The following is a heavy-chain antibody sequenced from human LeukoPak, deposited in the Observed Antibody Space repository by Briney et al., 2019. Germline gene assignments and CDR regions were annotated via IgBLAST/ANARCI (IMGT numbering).Heavy chain of an antibody. CDR1: GYTFTDFY. D-gene: IGHD4-17*01. Sequence: ASVKVSCKASGYTFTDFYMHWVRQAPGQGLEWMGWINPNSGGTNYAQKFQGRVTMTRDTSISTAYMELSRLRSDDTAVYYCATISGELLSTTATTWVAIDYWGQGTLVTVSS. J-gene: IGHJ4*02. CDR2: INPNSGGT. CDR3: ATISGELLSTTATTWVAIDY. V-gene: IGHV1-2*02.